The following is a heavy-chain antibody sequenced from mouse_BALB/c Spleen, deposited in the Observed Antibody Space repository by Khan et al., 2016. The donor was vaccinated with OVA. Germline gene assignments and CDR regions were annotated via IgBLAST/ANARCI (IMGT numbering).Heavy chain of an antibody. D-gene: IGHD1-1*01. J-gene: IGHJ3*01. V-gene: IGHV1S135*01. CDR1: GYSFTTYY. CDR3: ARHGTSYWFDY. Sequence: VQLQQSGPELVKPGASVKISCKASGYSFTTYYIHWVKQSPGKSLEWIGYIDPFNGSTTYNQKFKGKATLTVDKSSSTAYMHLSSLTSEDSAVYYCARHGTSYWFDYWGQGTLVTVSA. CDR2: IDPFNGST.